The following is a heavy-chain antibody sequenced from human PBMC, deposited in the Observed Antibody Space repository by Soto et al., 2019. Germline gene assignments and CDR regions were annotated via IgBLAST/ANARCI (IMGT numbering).Heavy chain of an antibody. CDR1: GYTFTSYY. CDR3: ARSREVLWFGEYYYGMDV. J-gene: IGHJ6*02. Sequence: ASVKVSCKASGYTFTSYYMHWVRQAPGQGLEWMGIINPSGGSTSYAQKFQGRVTMTRDTSTSTVYMELSSLRSEDTAVYYCARSREVLWFGEYYYGMDVWGQGTKVTVSS. D-gene: IGHD3-10*01. V-gene: IGHV1-46*01. CDR2: INPSGGST.